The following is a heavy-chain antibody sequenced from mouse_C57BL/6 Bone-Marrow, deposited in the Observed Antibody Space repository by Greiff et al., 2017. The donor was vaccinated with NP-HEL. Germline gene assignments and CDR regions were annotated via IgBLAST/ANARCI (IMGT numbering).Heavy chain of an antibody. D-gene: IGHD1-1*01. CDR2: IDPNSGGT. J-gene: IGHJ2*01. Sequence: QQSCKASGYTFTNYWMHWVKQRPGRDLEWIGRIDPNSGGTKYNEKCKSTATLTVDTPASTAYMQLSRLPSEASAVYHCRRYYDGSGDFDYRGQGTTLTVSS. V-gene: IGHV1-72*01. CDR1: GYTFTNYW. CDR3: RRYYDGSGDFDY.